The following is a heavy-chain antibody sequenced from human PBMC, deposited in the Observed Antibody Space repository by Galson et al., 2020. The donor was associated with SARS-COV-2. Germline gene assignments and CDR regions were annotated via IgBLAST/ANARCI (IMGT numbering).Heavy chain of an antibody. CDR1: GFTFSSYA. J-gene: IGHJ6*02. V-gene: IGHV3-30-3*01. Sequence: TGGSLRLSCAASGFTFSSYAMHWVRQAPGKGLEWVAVISYDGSNKYYADSVKGRFTISRDNSKNTLYLQMNSLRAEDTAVYYCARGLYCSGGSYYSYYYYNMDVWGQGTTVTVSS. D-gene: IGHD2-15*01. CDR3: ARGLYCSGGSYYSYYYYNMDV. CDR2: ISYDGSNK.